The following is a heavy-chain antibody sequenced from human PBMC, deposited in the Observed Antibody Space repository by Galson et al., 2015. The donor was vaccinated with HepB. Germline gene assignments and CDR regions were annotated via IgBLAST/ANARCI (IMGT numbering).Heavy chain of an antibody. CDR2: ISPADSST. CDR3: ARLEGPLLSTNFDH. J-gene: IGHJ4*02. D-gene: IGHD2-21*02. V-gene: IGHV5-51*03. CDR1: GYSFANYW. Sequence: QSGAEVKKPGESLKISCKGSGYSFANYWIGWVRQMPGKGLEWMGIISPADSSTRYSPSFQGQVTISADKSINTAYLQWRSLKASDTAIYYCARLEGPLLSTNFDHWGQGTLVTVSS.